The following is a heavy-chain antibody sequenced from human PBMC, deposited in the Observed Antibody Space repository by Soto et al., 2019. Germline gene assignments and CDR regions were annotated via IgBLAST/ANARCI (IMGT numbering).Heavy chain of an antibody. V-gene: IGHV3-30-3*01. CDR3: AAVHLDY. Sequence: QVPLVESGGGVVQPGRSLRLSCAASGFTFSSYAMHWVRQAPGKGLEWVAVISYDGSNKYYADPVKGRFTTSRDNSNNTLYLQMNSLRAEDTAVYYCAAVHLDYWGQGTLVTVSS. D-gene: IGHD6-19*01. J-gene: IGHJ4*02. CDR1: GFTFSSYA. CDR2: ISYDGSNK.